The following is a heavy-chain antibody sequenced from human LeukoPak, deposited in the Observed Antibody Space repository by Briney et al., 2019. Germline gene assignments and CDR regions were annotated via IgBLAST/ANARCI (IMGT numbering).Heavy chain of an antibody. V-gene: IGHV1-2*02. J-gene: IGHJ4*02. Sequence: GASVKVSCKASGYTFTGYYMHWVRQAPGQGLEWMGWVNPNSGRTHYAQKFLGRVTMTRDTSINTAYMELSMLNSDDTAVFYCARDRLIGGSGVDYWAREPWSPSPQ. CDR2: VNPNSGRT. CDR3: ARDRLIGGSGVDY. CDR1: GYTFTGYY. D-gene: IGHD3-10*01.